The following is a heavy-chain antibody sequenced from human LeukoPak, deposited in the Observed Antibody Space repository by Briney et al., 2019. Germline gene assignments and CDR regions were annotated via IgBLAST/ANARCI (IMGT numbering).Heavy chain of an antibody. J-gene: IGHJ3*02. D-gene: IGHD4-17*01. Sequence: GGSLRLSCAASGFTFSAYSMNWVRQAPGKGLEWVSSITSSSSYMYYADSVKGRFTISRDNAKNSLFLQMNSLRAEDTAVYYCARFETTVTTNAFDIWGQGTMVTVSS. CDR2: ITSSSSYM. V-gene: IGHV3-21*01. CDR3: ARFETTVTTNAFDI. CDR1: GFTFSAYS.